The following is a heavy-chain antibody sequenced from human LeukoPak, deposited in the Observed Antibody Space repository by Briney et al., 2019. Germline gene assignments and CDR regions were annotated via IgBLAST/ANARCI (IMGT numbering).Heavy chain of an antibody. V-gene: IGHV3-23*01. Sequence: GSLRLSCAASGFTSTNYAMNWVRQAPGKGLEWVSVLIGSSGSTDYADSVKGRFTISRDNSKNTLFLQMSSLRAEDTAIYYCAKGAYDYIEIGYFDSWGQGTLVTVSS. D-gene: IGHD5-12*01. CDR1: GFTSTNYA. CDR2: LIGSSGST. CDR3: AKGAYDYIEIGYFDS. J-gene: IGHJ4*02.